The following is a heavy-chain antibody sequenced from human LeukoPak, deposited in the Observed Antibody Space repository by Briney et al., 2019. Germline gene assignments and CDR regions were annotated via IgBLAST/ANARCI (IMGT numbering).Heavy chain of an antibody. Sequence: ASVKVSCKASGYTFTSYGISWVRQAPGQGLEWMGWISAYNGNTNYAQKLQGRVTMTTDTSTSTAYMELRSLRAEDTAIYYCAKDDSSGYTDYWGQGALVTVSS. V-gene: IGHV1-18*01. J-gene: IGHJ4*02. CDR1: GYTFTSYG. D-gene: IGHD3-22*01. CDR2: ISAYNGNT. CDR3: AKDDSSGYTDY.